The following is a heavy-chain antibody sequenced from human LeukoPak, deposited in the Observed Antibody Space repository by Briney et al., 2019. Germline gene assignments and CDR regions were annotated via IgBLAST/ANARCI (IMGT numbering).Heavy chain of an antibody. Sequence: ETLSLTCTVSGGSISSSSYYWGWIRQAPGKGLEWVSAISGSGGSTYYADSVKGRFTISRDNSKNTLYLQMNSLRAEDTAVYYCAKDHYGEWSAFDIWGQGTMVAVSS. D-gene: IGHD4-17*01. CDR2: ISGSGGST. V-gene: IGHV3-23*01. CDR1: GGSISSSSYY. J-gene: IGHJ3*02. CDR3: AKDHYGEWSAFDI.